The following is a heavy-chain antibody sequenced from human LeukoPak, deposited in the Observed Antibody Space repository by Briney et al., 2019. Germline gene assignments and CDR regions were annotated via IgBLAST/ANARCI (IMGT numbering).Heavy chain of an antibody. Sequence: GGSLRLSCAASGFTFSSYWMSWVRQAPGKGLEWVANIKQDGSEKYYVDSVKDRFTISRDNAKNSLYLQMNSLRAEDTAVYYCARGSSGWSRYYFDYWGQGTLVTVSS. CDR3: ARGSSGWSRYYFDY. D-gene: IGHD6-19*01. V-gene: IGHV3-7*01. CDR1: GFTFSSYW. J-gene: IGHJ4*02. CDR2: IKQDGSEK.